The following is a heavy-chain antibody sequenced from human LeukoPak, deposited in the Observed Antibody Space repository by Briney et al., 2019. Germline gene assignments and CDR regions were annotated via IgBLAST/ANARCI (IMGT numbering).Heavy chain of an antibody. CDR2: INHSGST. CDR3: ARNLDYYDSSGYYALADYAFDI. D-gene: IGHD3-22*01. Sequence: SETLSLTCAVYDGSFSGYYWSWIRQPPGKGLEWIGEINHSGSTNYNPSLKSRVTISVDKSKNQFSLKLSSVTAADTAVYYCARNLDYYDSSGYYALADYAFDIWGQGTMVTVSS. V-gene: IGHV4-34*01. CDR1: DGSFSGYY. J-gene: IGHJ3*02.